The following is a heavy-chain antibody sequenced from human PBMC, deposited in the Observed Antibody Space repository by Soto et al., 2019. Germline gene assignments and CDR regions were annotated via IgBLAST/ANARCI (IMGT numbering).Heavy chain of an antibody. D-gene: IGHD6-13*01. V-gene: IGHV1-46*01. Sequence: ASVKVSCKASGYTFTSYYMHWVRQAPGQGLEWMGIINPSGGSTSYAQKFQGRVTITADESTSTAYMELSSLRSEDTAVYYCARLKSIAAAGTDYYYGMDVWGQGTTVTVSS. CDR3: ARLKSIAAAGTDYYYGMDV. CDR1: GYTFTSYY. CDR2: INPSGGST. J-gene: IGHJ6*02.